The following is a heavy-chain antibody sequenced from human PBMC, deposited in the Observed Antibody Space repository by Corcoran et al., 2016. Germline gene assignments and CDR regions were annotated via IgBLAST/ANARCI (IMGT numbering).Heavy chain of an antibody. V-gene: IGHV1-69*01. J-gene: IGHJ6*02. CDR2: IIPIFGTA. D-gene: IGHD3-3*01. Sequence: QVQLVQSGAEVKKPGSSVKVSCKASGGTFSSYAISWVRQAPGQGLEWMGGIIPIFGTANYARKFQGRVTITADESTSTAYMELSSLRSEDTAVYYCARVKGTCYDFWSGYKNYCYYGMDGWGQGTTVTVSS. CDR1: GGTFSSYA. CDR3: ARVKGTCYDFWSGYKNYCYYGMDG.